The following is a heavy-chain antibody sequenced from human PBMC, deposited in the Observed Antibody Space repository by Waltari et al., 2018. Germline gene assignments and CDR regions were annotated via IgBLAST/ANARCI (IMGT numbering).Heavy chain of an antibody. CDR3: ARTYYYDSSGYHRTRAFDI. CDR2: IYWNDDK. V-gene: IGHV2-5*01. D-gene: IGHD3-22*01. Sequence: QITLKESGPTLVKPTQTLTLTCTFSGFSLSPSGVGVGWIRQPPGKALEWLALIYWNDDKRYSPSLKSRLTITKDTSKNQVVLTMTNMDPVDTATYYCARTYYYDSSGYHRTRAFDIWGQGTMVTVSS. J-gene: IGHJ3*02. CDR1: GFSLSPSGVG.